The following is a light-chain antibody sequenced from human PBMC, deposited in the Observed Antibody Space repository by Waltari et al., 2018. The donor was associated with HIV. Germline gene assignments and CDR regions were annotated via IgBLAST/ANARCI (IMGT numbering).Light chain of an antibody. V-gene: IGKV1-NL1*01. Sequence: DIQMTQSPSSLSASVGDRVTISCRASQGISNSLAWYKHKPGTAPKLLLYAASTLESGVPSRFSGSASGTDFTLTISSLQPEDCATYYCQQYYSTPTGTFGQGTKV. J-gene: IGKJ1*01. CDR1: QGISNS. CDR3: QQYYSTPTGT. CDR2: AAS.